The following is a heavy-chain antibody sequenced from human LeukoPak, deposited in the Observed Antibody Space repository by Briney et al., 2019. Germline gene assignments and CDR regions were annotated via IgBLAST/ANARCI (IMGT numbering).Heavy chain of an antibody. V-gene: IGHV3-20*01. CDR3: ARDCFDYYGSRSSYCY. D-gene: IGHD3-10*01. CDR1: GFTFDDYG. Sequence: GGSLRLSCAASGFTFDDYGMSWVRQAPGKGLEWVSGINWNGGSTGYADSVKGRFTISRDNAKKSLYLQMNSLRAEDTALYHCARDCFDYYGSRSSYCYWGQGTLVTVSS. CDR2: INWNGGST. J-gene: IGHJ4*02.